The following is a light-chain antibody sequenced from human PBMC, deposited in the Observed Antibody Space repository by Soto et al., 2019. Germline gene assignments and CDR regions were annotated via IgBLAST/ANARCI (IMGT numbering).Light chain of an antibody. CDR3: LQATQSYT. J-gene: IGKJ2*01. Sequence: IVLTQTLLYSPVTLGQPASSSCRSSQSLVHNDGNTYFNWLQQRPGQPPRLLIYKISKRFPGVPDRFSGSGSGTYFTLKISREEAEDVGVYCCLQATQSYTFGQGTKLEIK. CDR1: QSLVHNDGNTY. V-gene: IGKV2-24*01. CDR2: KIS.